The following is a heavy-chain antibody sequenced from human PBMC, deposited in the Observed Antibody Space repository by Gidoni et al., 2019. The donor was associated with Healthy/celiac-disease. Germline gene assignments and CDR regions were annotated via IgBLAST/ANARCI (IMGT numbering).Heavy chain of an antibody. Sequence: QVQLQESGPGLVKPSETLSLTCTVSGYSISSGYYWGWIRQPPGKGLEWIGSIYHSGSTYYNPSLKSRVTISVDTSKNQFSLKLSSVTAADTAVYYCARDDFWSGSTGYYYYGMDVWGQGTTVTVSS. V-gene: IGHV4-38-2*02. J-gene: IGHJ6*02. CDR3: ARDDFWSGSTGYYYYGMDV. D-gene: IGHD3-3*01. CDR1: GYSISSGYY. CDR2: IYHSGST.